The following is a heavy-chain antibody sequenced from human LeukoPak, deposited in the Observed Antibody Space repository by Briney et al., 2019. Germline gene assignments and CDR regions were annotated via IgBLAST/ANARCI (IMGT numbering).Heavy chain of an antibody. CDR2: ISSSSSYI. V-gene: IGHV3-21*01. J-gene: IGHJ4*02. D-gene: IGHD2-2*01. CDR1: GFTFSSYS. Sequence: GGSLRLSCAASGFTFSSYSMNWVRQAPGKGLEWVSSISSSSSYIYYADSVKGRFTISRDNAKNSLYLQMSSLRAEDTAVYYCAREGYCSSTSCHHEFDYWGQGTLVTVSS. CDR3: AREGYCSSTSCHHEFDY.